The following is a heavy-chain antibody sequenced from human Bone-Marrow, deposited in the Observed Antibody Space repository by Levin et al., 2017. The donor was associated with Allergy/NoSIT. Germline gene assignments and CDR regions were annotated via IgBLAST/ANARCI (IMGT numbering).Heavy chain of an antibody. CDR2: ISWDGGIL. CDR1: GFTFDDYA. V-gene: IGHV3-9*01. Sequence: TGGSLRLSCAASGFTFDDYAMHWVRQPPGKGLEWVSGISWDGGILGYADSVKGRFTIYRDNAKNSLYLQLNSLRTEDTALYYCAKDLRVGATRGFDYWGQGALVTVSS. CDR3: AKDLRVGATRGFDY. D-gene: IGHD1-26*01. J-gene: IGHJ4*02.